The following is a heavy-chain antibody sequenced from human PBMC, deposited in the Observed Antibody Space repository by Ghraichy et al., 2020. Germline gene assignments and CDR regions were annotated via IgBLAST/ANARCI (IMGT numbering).Heavy chain of an antibody. CDR3: ARVTSYGDYEDY. Sequence: NISCKASGYTFTSYGISWVRQAPGQGLEWMGWISAYNGNTNYAQKLQGRVTMTTDTSTSTAYMELRSLRSDDTAVYYCARVTSYGDYEDYWGQGTLVTVSS. J-gene: IGHJ4*02. CDR2: ISAYNGNT. V-gene: IGHV1-18*01. D-gene: IGHD4-17*01. CDR1: GYTFTSYG.